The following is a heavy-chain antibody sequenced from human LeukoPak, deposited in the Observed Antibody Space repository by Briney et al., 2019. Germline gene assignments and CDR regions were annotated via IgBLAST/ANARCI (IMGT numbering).Heavy chain of an antibody. D-gene: IGHD2-2*02. CDR1: GHTFTAYY. CDR3: AREGDQLLYHWFDP. J-gene: IGHJ5*02. V-gene: IGHV1-18*04. Sequence: GASAKVSCKASGHTFTAYYIHWVRQAPGQGLEWMGWISAYNGNTNYAQKLQGRVTMTTDTSTSTAYMELRSLRSDDTAVYYCAREGDQLLYHWFDPWGQGTLVTVSS. CDR2: ISAYNGNT.